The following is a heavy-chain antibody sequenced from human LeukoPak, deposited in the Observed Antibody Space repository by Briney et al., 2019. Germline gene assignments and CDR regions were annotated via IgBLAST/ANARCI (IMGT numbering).Heavy chain of an antibody. CDR3: AKDDGSGSYPY. D-gene: IGHD3-10*01. J-gene: IGHJ4*02. Sequence: PGGSLRLSCAASGFTFNIYAMSWVRQAPGKGLEWVSGISGSGGNTNYADSVKGRFTISRDNSKNTLYLQMNSLRAEDTAVYYCAKDDGSGSYPYWGQGTLVTVSS. V-gene: IGHV3-23*01. CDR1: GFTFNIYA. CDR2: ISGSGGNT.